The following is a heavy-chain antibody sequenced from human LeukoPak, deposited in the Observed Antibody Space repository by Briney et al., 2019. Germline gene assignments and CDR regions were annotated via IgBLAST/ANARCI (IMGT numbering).Heavy chain of an antibody. J-gene: IGHJ5*02. CDR3: AREPRQYCSGGSCYRINWFDP. CDR1: GYTFTSYG. D-gene: IGHD2-15*01. V-gene: IGHV1-18*01. Sequence: ASVKVSCKASGYTFTSYGISWVRQAPGQGLEWMGWISAYNGNTNYAQKLQGRVTMTTDTSTSTAYMELRSLRSDDTAVYYCAREPRQYCSGGSCYRINWFDPWGQGTLVTVSS. CDR2: ISAYNGNT.